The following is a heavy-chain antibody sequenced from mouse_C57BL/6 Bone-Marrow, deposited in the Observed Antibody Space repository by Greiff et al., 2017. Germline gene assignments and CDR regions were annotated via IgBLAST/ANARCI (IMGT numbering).Heavy chain of an antibody. CDR3: ARRTAQASTGFAY. CDR2: ILPGSGST. Sequence: QVQLQQSGAELMKPGASVKLSCKATGYTFTGYWIEWVKQRPGHGLEWIGEILPGSGSTNYTDKFKGKATFSAAHSANTTYMQLSSQTTEDSAIYYCARRTAQASTGFAYWGQGTLVTVSA. CDR1: GYTFTGYW. J-gene: IGHJ3*01. D-gene: IGHD3-2*02. V-gene: IGHV1-9*01.